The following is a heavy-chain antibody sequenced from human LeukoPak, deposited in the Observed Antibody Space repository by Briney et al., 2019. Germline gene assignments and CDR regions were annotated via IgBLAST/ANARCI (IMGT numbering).Heavy chain of an antibody. Sequence: SETLFLTCTVSGGSISSYYWSWIRQPPGKGLEWIGYIYYSGSTNYNPSLKSRVTISVDTSKNQFSLKLSSVTAADTAVYYCARGPGPKRITIVGVATRGGSDYWGQGTLVTVSS. CDR1: GGSISSYY. CDR3: ARGPGPKRITIVGVATRGGSDY. V-gene: IGHV4-59*12. J-gene: IGHJ4*02. CDR2: IYYSGST. D-gene: IGHD3-3*01.